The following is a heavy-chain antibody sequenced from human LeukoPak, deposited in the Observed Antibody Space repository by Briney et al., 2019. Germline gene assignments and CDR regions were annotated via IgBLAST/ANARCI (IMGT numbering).Heavy chain of an antibody. Sequence: QTGGSLRLSCAASGFTFSSYAMRWVRQAPGKGLEWVSGISGSGGSTYYADSVKGRFTVSRDNSENTLFLQMNSLRAEDTAIYYCAKDTDVVVPEYFQYWGQGTLVTVSS. CDR1: GFTFSSYA. D-gene: IGHD2-15*01. CDR2: ISGSGGST. V-gene: IGHV3-23*01. CDR3: AKDTDVVVPEYFQY. J-gene: IGHJ1*01.